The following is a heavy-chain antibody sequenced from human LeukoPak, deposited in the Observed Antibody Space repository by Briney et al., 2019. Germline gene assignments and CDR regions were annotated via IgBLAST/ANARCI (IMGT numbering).Heavy chain of an antibody. J-gene: IGHJ4*02. Sequence: QAGGSLRLSCAASGFTFSSYAMSWVRQAPGKGLEWVSAISGSGGSTYYADSVKGRFTISRDNSKNTLYLQMNSLRAEDTAVYYCAKDSYYDSSGYYQYWGQGTLVTVSS. CDR2: ISGSGGST. D-gene: IGHD3-22*01. V-gene: IGHV3-23*01. CDR3: AKDSYYDSSGYYQY. CDR1: GFTFSSYA.